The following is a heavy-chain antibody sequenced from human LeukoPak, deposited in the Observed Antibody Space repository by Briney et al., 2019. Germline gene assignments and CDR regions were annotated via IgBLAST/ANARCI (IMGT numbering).Heavy chain of an antibody. CDR3: ARHPYFRLDDAFDI. CDR2: IYPGDSDT. CDR1: GYSFTSYW. V-gene: IGHV5-51*01. J-gene: IGHJ3*02. Sequence: GESLQISCQGSGYSFTSYWIGWVRQMPGKGLAWMGIIYPGDSDTRYSPSFQGQVTISADKSISTAYLQWSSLKASDTAMYYCARHPYFRLDDAFDIWGQGTMVTVSS. D-gene: IGHD1-1*01.